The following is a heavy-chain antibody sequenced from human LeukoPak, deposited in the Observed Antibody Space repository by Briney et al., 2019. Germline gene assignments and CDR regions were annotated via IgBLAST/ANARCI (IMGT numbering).Heavy chain of an antibody. D-gene: IGHD2-2*02. J-gene: IGHJ4*02. CDR3: AKGAATSCYSPVDY. CDR2: ICGSGSTT. V-gene: IGHV3-23*01. CDR1: GFTFSDYY. Sequence: GGSLRLSCAASGFTFSDYYMSWVRQAPGKGLEWVSGICGSGSTTYYADSVKGRFTISRDNSKNTLYLQMNSLRAEDTAVYFCAKGAATSCYSPVDYWGQGTLVTVSS.